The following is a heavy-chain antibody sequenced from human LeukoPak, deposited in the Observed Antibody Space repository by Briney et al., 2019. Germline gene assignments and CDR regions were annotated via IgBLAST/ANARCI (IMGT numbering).Heavy chain of an antibody. CDR3: ASSSDSSGWSFDY. V-gene: IGHV3-53*01. CDR1: GFTVSSNY. CDR2: IYSGRTT. Sequence: GGSLRLSCAASGFTVSSNYMSWVRQAPGKGLEWVSVIYSGRTTYYADSVKGRFTISRDNSKNTLYLQMNSLTAEDTAVYYCASSSDSSGWSFDYWGQGTLVTVSS. J-gene: IGHJ4*02. D-gene: IGHD6-19*01.